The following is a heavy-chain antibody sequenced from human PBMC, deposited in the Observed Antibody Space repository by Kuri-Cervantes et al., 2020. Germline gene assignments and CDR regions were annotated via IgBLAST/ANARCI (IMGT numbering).Heavy chain of an antibody. V-gene: IGHV4-30-2*01. CDR2: IYHSGST. J-gene: IGHJ6*02. Sequence: SCAVSGGSISSGGYSWSWIRQPPGKGLEWIGYIYHSGSTYYNPSLKSRVTISVDASKNQFSLKLSSVTAADTAVYYCARVLRTTVTTRNYYYYYGMDVWGQGTTVTVSS. CDR1: GGSISSGGYS. CDR3: ARVLRTTVTTRNYYYYYGMDV. D-gene: IGHD4-17*01.